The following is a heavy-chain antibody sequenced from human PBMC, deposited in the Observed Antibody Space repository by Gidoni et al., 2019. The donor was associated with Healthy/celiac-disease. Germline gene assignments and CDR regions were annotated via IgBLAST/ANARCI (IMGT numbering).Heavy chain of an antibody. D-gene: IGHD5-18*01. CDR3: AKDVSVQLWFWGDY. V-gene: IGHV3-23*01. CDR2: ISGSGGST. CDR1: GFTFSRYA. J-gene: IGHJ4*02. Sequence: VQLLVSGGGLVQPGGSLSLSCTASGFTFSRYAMRWVRQAPGKGLEWVSAISGSGGSTYYADSGKGRFTISRDNSKNTLYLQMNSLRAEDTAVYYCAKDVSVQLWFWGDYWGQGTLVTVSS.